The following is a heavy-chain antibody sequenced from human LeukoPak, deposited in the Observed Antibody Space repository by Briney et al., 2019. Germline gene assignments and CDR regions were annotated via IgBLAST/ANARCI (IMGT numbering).Heavy chain of an antibody. J-gene: IGHJ3*02. CDR1: GGSISDYY. CDR3: ARFLRGATNALEI. Sequence: SETLSLTCTISGGSISDYYWSWTRQPPGTGLEWVAYMSYNDGATYNPSLKSRVTMSLDTSRIQFSLKLISVTAADTAVYYCARFLRGATNALEIWGQGTMVTVSS. D-gene: IGHD1-26*01. V-gene: IGHV4-59*13. CDR2: MSYNDGA.